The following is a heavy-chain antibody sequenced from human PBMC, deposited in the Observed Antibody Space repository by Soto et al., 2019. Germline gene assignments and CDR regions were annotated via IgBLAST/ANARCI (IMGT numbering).Heavy chain of an antibody. V-gene: IGHV4-59*08. D-gene: IGHD3-10*01. Sequence: SETLSLTCTVSGGSISSYYWSWIRQPPGKGLEWIGYIYYSGSTNYNPSLKSRVTISVDTSKNQFSLKLSSVTAADTAVYYCARHLEGSGSYYKGNDWFDPCGQGTLVTAPQ. J-gene: IGHJ5*02. CDR1: GGSISSYY. CDR3: ARHLEGSGSYYKGNDWFDP. CDR2: IYYSGST.